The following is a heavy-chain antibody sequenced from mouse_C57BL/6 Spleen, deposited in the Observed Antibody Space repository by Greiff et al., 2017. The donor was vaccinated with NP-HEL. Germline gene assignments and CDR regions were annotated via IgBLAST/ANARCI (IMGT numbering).Heavy chain of an antibody. Sequence: EVKLMESGPELVKPGASVKIPCKASGYTFTDYNMDWVKQSHGKSLEWIGDINPNNGGTIYNQKFKGKATLTVDKSSSTAYMELRSLTSEDTAVYYCARCRDGYYSYWYFDVWGTGTTVTVSS. CDR1: GYTFTDYN. J-gene: IGHJ1*03. CDR2: INPNNGGT. D-gene: IGHD2-3*01. V-gene: IGHV1-18*01. CDR3: ARCRDGYYSYWYFDV.